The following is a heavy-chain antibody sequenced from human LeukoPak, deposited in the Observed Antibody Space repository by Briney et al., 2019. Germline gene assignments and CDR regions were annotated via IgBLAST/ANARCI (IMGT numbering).Heavy chain of an antibody. CDR2: IYYSGST. CDR1: GGSLSSGAYY. Sequence: PSQTLSLTCTVSGGSLSSGAYYWGWLRQPPGKGREWIRYIYYSGSTYYNPSLKSRVTISVDTSKNQFSVKLSSVTAADTAVYYCARELVDTANWFDPWGQGTLVTVSS. D-gene: IGHD5-18*01. CDR3: ARELVDTANWFDP. J-gene: IGHJ5*02. V-gene: IGHV4-30-4*01.